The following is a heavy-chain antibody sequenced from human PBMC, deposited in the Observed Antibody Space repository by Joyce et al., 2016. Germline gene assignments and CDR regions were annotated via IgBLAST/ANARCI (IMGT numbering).Heavy chain of an antibody. Sequence: QVHLVQSGAEVTRPGSSVKLSCKSSGGNFRSYALNWVRQAPGQGLEWMGGIIPLFGAPSYAQKFQGRSTRTADDSTTTVYMQLGSLTSADTAVYYCARDQVRGSIDSAFEYWGQGALVTVSS. J-gene: IGHJ4*02. V-gene: IGHV1-69*01. CDR1: GGNFRSYA. CDR3: ARDQVRGSIDSAFEY. CDR2: IIPLFGAP. D-gene: IGHD3-10*01.